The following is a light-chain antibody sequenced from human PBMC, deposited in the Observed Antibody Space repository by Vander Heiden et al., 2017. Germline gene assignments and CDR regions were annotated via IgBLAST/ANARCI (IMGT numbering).Light chain of an antibody. CDR1: QSISSY. CDR3: QQSYSSPYT. CDR2: AAS. V-gene: IGKV1-39*01. Sequence: DIQMTQSPSSLSASVGDRVTITCRASQSISSYLHWYQQKPGKAPRLLIYAASSLQSGVPSRFSGSESGTDFTLTISSLQPEDFATFYCQQSYSSPYTFGQGTKLEIK. J-gene: IGKJ2*01.